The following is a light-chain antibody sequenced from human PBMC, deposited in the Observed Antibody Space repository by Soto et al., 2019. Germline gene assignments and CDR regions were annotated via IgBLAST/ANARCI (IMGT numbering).Light chain of an antibody. CDR1: SSDVGGYNY. Sequence: QSALTQPPSASGSPGQSVTISCTGTSSDVGGYNYVSWYQQHPGKAPKLMIYEVSKRPSGVPDRFPGSKSGNTASLTVSGLQAEDDADYYCSSYAGSNNFNVFGTGTKVTVL. V-gene: IGLV2-8*01. CDR3: SSYAGSNNFNV. CDR2: EVS. J-gene: IGLJ1*01.